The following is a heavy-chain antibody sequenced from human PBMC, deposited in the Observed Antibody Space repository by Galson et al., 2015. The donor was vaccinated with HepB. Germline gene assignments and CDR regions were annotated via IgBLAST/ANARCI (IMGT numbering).Heavy chain of an antibody. J-gene: IGHJ6*02. V-gene: IGHV3-74*01. Sequence: SLRLSCAASGFTFSSYWMHWVRQAPGKGLVWVSRINSDGSSTSYADSVKGRFTISRDNAKNTLYLQMNSLRAEDTAVYYCARAGNYIVGATRGYYYGMDVWGQGTTVTVSS. CDR3: ARAGNYIVGATRGYYYGMDV. CDR2: INSDGSST. D-gene: IGHD1-26*01. CDR1: GFTFSSYW.